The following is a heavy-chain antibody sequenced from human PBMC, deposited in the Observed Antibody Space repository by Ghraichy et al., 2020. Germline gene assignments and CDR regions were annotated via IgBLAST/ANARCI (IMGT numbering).Heavy chain of an antibody. CDR2: IKSNTDGGTT. V-gene: IGHV3-15*01. J-gene: IGHJ4*02. CDR1: GFTFSNAW. Sequence: LSLTCAASGFTFSNAWMSWVRQAPGKGLEWVGHIKSNTDGGTTDYAAPVKGRFTISRDDSKNTLHLQMNSLKTEDTAVYYCTTDPMTTSYYDSSAYYTVGCWGQGTLVAVSS. CDR3: TTDPMTTSYYDSSAYYTVGC. D-gene: IGHD3-22*01.